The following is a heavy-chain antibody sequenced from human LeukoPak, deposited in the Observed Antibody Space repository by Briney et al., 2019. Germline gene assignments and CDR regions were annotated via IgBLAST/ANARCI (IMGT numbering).Heavy chain of an antibody. D-gene: IGHD6-19*01. Sequence: GGSLRLSCAASGFIFSSYSMNWVRQAPGKGLEWVSSISISSSYIHSADSVKGRFTISRDNAKNSLYLQMDSLRVEDTAVYYCARIAVAATAATYYFDYWGQGTLVTVSS. V-gene: IGHV3-21*01. CDR3: ARIAVAATAATYYFDY. CDR1: GFIFSSYS. J-gene: IGHJ4*02. CDR2: ISISSSYI.